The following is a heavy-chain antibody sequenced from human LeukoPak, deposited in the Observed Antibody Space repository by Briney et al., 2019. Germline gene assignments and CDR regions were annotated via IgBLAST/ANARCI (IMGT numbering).Heavy chain of an antibody. CDR1: GFTFSNAW. Sequence: GGSLRLSCAASGFTFSNAWMSWVRQAPGKGLEWVGRIKSKTDGGTTDYAAPVKGRFTISRDDSKNTLYLQMNSLKTEDTAVYYCTTERPPDYGGNSGSDYWGQGTLVTVSS. J-gene: IGHJ4*02. CDR3: TTERPPDYGGNSGSDY. V-gene: IGHV3-15*01. D-gene: IGHD4-23*01. CDR2: IKSKTDGGTT.